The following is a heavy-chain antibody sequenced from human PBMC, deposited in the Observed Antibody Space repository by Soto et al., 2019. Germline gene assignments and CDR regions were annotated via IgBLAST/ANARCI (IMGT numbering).Heavy chain of an antibody. Sequence: GESLKIACNGSGYSFAGYWITWVRQKPGKGLEWMGRIDPSDSQTYYSPSFRGHVTISATKSITTVFLQWSSLRASDTAMYYCARQIYDSDTGPNFQYYFDSWGQGTPVTVSS. CDR3: ARQIYDSDTGPNFQYYFDS. CDR2: IDPSDSQT. CDR1: GYSFAGYW. J-gene: IGHJ4*02. D-gene: IGHD3-22*01. V-gene: IGHV5-10-1*01.